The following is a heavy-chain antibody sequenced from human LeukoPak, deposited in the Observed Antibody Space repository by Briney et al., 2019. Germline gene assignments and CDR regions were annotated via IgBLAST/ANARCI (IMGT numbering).Heavy chain of an antibody. CDR3: ARDDGAGYEFGEDRYYYYYGMDV. Sequence: PSETLSLTCAVYGGSFSGYYWSWIRQPPGKGLEWIGEINHSGSTNYNPSLKSRVTISVDTSKNQFSLKLSSVTAADTAVYYCARDDGAGYEFGEDRYYYYYGMDVWGQGTTVTVSS. D-gene: IGHD3-10*01. J-gene: IGHJ6*02. V-gene: IGHV4-34*01. CDR2: INHSGST. CDR1: GGSFSGYY.